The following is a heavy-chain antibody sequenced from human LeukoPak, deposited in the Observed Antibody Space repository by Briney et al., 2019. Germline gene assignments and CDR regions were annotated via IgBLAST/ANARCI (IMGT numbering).Heavy chain of an antibody. J-gene: IGHJ4*02. V-gene: IGHV1-18*01. Sequence: ASVKVSCKASVYTFTSYGISWVRQAPGQERECMGWISAYNGNTHYAQRLQGTVTMTTGTSPYTEHTEMWRVRSDKTGVYYCARVFDYWGQGTLVTVSS. CDR2: ISAYNGNT. CDR1: VYTFTSYG. CDR3: ARVFDY.